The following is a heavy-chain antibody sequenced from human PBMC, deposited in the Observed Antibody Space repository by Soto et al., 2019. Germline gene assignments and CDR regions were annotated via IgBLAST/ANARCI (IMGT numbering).Heavy chain of an antibody. CDR3: ASGGGRDGYNPEYSYYYGMDV. CDR2: ISAYNGNT. CDR1: GYTFTSYG. D-gene: IGHD5-12*01. J-gene: IGHJ6*02. V-gene: IGHV1-18*01. Sequence: ASVKVSCKASGYTFTSYGISWVRQAPGQGLEWMGWISAYNGNTKYAQKLQGRVTMTRDTSTGTAYMELRSLRSDNTAVYYSASGGGRDGYNPEYSYYYGMDVWGQGTMATV.